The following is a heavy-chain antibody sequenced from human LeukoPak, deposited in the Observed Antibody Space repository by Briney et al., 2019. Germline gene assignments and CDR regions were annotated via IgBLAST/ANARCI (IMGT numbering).Heavy chain of an antibody. J-gene: IGHJ4*02. D-gene: IGHD3-22*01. CDR3: ARCYYDRQLDY. CDR1: GGSISSYY. Sequence: SETRSLTCTVSGGSISSYYWSWIRQPPGKGLEWIGYIYYSGSTNYNPSLKSRVTISVDTSKNRFSLKLSSVTAADTAVYYCARCYYDRQLDYWGQGTLVTVSS. CDR2: IYYSGST. V-gene: IGHV4-59*01.